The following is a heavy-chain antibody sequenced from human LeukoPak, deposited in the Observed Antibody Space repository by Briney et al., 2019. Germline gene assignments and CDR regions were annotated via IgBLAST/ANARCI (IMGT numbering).Heavy chain of an antibody. D-gene: IGHD5-24*01. J-gene: IGHJ6*02. Sequence: ASVKVSCKASGYTFTSYGISWVRQAPGQGLEWMGWISAYSGDTNYAQKFQGRVTITADESTSTAYMELSSLRSEDTAVYYCARDKEMATMSPYYYYYYGMDVWGQGTTVTVSS. V-gene: IGHV1-18*01. CDR3: ARDKEMATMSPYYYYYYGMDV. CDR2: ISAYSGDT. CDR1: GYTFTSYG.